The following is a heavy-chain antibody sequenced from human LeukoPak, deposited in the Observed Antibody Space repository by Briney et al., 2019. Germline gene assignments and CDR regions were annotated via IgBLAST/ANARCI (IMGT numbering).Heavy chain of an antibody. CDR2: ISAYSGNT. CDR1: GYTFTSYG. D-gene: IGHD5-18*01. V-gene: IGHV1-18*01. J-gene: IGHJ4*02. CDR3: ARGRGYSYGWIGEKLLDY. Sequence: ASVKVSCKASGYTFTSYGISWVRQAPGQGLEWMGWISAYSGNTNYAQKLQGRVTMTTDTSTSTAYMELRSLRSDDTAVYYCARGRGYSYGWIGEKLLDYWGQGTLVTVSS.